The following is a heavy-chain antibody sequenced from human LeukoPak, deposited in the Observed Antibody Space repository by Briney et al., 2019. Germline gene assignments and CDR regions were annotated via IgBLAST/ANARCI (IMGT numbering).Heavy chain of an antibody. Sequence: GGSLRLSCAASGFTFSSYVMSWVRQAPGKGLEWVSYINHNGEMIYYADSVKGRFTISRDNSKNTLYLQMNSLRAEDTAVYYCAARRRLDIVLMVYAATLDYWGQGTLVTVSS. J-gene: IGHJ4*02. D-gene: IGHD2-8*01. CDR1: GFTFSSYV. CDR3: AARRRLDIVLMVYAATLDY. V-gene: IGHV3-23*01. CDR2: INHNGEMI.